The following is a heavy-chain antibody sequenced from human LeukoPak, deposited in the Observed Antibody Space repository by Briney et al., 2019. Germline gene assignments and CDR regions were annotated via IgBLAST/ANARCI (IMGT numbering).Heavy chain of an antibody. D-gene: IGHD2-2*02. CDR1: GGTFSSYA. J-gene: IGHJ1*01. V-gene: IGHV1-69*01. CDR3: GREGIPAAIDTSKYFQH. CDR2: IIPIFGTA. Sequence: GSSVKVSCKASGGTFSSYAISWVRQAPGQGLEWMGGIIPIFGTANYAQKFQGRVTITADESTSTAYMELSSLRSEDTAVYYCGREGIPAAIDTSKYFQHWGQGTLVTVSS.